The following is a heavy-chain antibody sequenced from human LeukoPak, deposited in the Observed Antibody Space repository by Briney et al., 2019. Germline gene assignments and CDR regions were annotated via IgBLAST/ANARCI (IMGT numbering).Heavy chain of an antibody. V-gene: IGHV4-59*08. D-gene: IGHD2-21*01. CDR2: IYYSGST. J-gene: IGHJ6*02. CDR1: GGSISSYY. Sequence: SETLSLTCTVSGGSISSYYWSGIRQPPGKGLEWIGYIYYSGSTNYNPSLKSRVTISVDTSKNQFSLKLSSVTAADTAVYYCARHEGAVMGNYYYGMDVWGQGTTVTVSS. CDR3: ARHEGAVMGNYYYGMDV.